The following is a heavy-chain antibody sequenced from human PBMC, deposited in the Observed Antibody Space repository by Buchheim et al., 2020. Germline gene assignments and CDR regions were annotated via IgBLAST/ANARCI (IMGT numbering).Heavy chain of an antibody. CDR1: GFTVSSVW. Sequence: EVQLVGSGGGLVKPGGSLRLSCAASGFTVSSVWMTWFRQAPGKGLEWVGRIKSKADGGTSEYAAPVKGRFTISRDDSENTLYLQMNSLKTEDTAVYYCTTLMKSARLSSDYWGQGTL. D-gene: IGHD6-6*01. CDR2: IKSKADGGTS. CDR3: TTLMKSARLSSDY. V-gene: IGHV3-15*01. J-gene: IGHJ4*02.